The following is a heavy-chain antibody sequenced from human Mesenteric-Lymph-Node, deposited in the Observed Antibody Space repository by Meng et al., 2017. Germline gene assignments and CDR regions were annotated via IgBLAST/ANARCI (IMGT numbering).Heavy chain of an antibody. CDR3: AVDRFGELFVLDY. V-gene: IGHV4-34*01. J-gene: IGHJ4*02. CDR1: GGSFSGYY. D-gene: IGHD3-10*01. Sequence: GSLRLSCAVYGGSFSGYYWSWIRQPPGKGLEWIGEINHSGSTNYNPSLKSRVTISVDTSKNQFSLKLSSVTAADTAVYYCAVDRFGELFVLDYWGQGTLVTVSS. CDR2: INHSGST.